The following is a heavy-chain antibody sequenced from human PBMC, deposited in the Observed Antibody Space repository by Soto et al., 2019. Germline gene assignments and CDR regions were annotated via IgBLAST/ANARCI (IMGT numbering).Heavy chain of an antibody. V-gene: IGHV6-1*01. D-gene: IGHD3-9*01. CDR2: TYYRSKWYN. CDR3: ARVSRYFDRTHYYGMDV. J-gene: IGHJ6*02. CDR1: GDSVSSNSAA. Sequence: SQTLSLTCAISGDSVSSNSAAWNWIRQSPSRGLEWLGRTYYRSKWYNDYAVSVKSRITINPDTSKNQFSLQLNSVTPEDTAVYYCARVSRYFDRTHYYGMDVWGQGTTVTVSS.